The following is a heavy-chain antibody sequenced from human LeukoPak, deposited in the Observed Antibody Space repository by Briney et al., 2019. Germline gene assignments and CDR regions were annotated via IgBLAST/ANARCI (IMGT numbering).Heavy chain of an antibody. CDR2: IYPGDSDT. V-gene: IGHV5-51*01. Sequence: GESLKISCKGSGYSFTSYWIGWVRQMPGKGLEWMGIIYPGDSDTRYSPSFQGQVTISADKSISTAYLQWSSLKASDTAMYYCARHSNPDHDYTSSWYLATIDYWGQGTLVTVSS. D-gene: IGHD6-13*01. J-gene: IGHJ4*02. CDR3: ARHSNPDHDYTSSWYLATIDY. CDR1: GYSFTSYW.